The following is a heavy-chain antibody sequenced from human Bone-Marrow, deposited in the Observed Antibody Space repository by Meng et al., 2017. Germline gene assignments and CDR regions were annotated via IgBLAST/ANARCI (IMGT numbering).Heavy chain of an antibody. CDR1: GLTFSGSS. Sequence: GQLVEAGGGWVPAGGSLKLSGGPSGLTFSGSSMDWVRQASGKGLEWVGRIRSKANSYATAYAASVKGRFTISRDDSKNTAYLQMNSLKTEDTAVYYCTLTVTTQFDYWGQGTLVTVSS. CDR3: TLTVTTQFDY. V-gene: IGHV3-73*01. J-gene: IGHJ4*02. CDR2: IRSKANSYAT. D-gene: IGHD4-17*01.